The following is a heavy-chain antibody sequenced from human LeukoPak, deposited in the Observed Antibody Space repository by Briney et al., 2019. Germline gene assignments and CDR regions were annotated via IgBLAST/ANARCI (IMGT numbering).Heavy chain of an antibody. Sequence: GGSLRLSCAASGFIFSNHGMHWVRQAPGKGLEWVSFIHYDGREQYYADSVKGRFTISRDNSKNTLYLQMNSLRAEDTAVYYCSKTIAVADPTDYWGQGTLVTVSS. CDR2: IHYDGREQ. D-gene: IGHD6-19*01. J-gene: IGHJ4*02. CDR1: GFIFSNHG. CDR3: SKTIAVADPTDY. V-gene: IGHV3-30*02.